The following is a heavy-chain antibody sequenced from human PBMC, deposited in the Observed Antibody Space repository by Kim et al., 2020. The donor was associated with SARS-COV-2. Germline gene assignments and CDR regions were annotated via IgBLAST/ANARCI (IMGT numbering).Heavy chain of an antibody. D-gene: IGHD5-18*01. CDR1: GGSISSYY. CDR2: IYYSGST. V-gene: IGHV4-59*01. CDR3: ARDPYGYGSSRYYYGMDV. Sequence: SETLSLTCTVCGGSISSYYWSWIRQPPGKGLEWIGYIYYSGSTNYNTSLKSRVTISVDTSKNQFSLKLSSVTAADTAVYYCARDPYGYGSSRYYYGMDVWGQGTTVTVSS. J-gene: IGHJ6*02.